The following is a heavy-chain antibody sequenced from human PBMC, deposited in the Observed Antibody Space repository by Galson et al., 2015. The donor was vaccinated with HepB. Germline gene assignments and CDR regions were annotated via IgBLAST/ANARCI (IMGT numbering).Heavy chain of an antibody. Sequence: LTCAVNGGSFSDYYWSWFRQPPGKGLEWIGEINHSGTTNYNPSLKSRVTISVDTSKNQFSLRLISVTAADTAVYYCARCGWLQLDRYAGDWGQGTLVSVSS. V-gene: IGHV4-34*01. CDR3: ARCGWLQLDRYAGD. D-gene: IGHD5-24*01. J-gene: IGHJ4*02. CDR2: INHSGTT. CDR1: GGSFSDYY.